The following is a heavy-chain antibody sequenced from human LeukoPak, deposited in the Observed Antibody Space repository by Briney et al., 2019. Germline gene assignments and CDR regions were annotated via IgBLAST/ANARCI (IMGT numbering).Heavy chain of an antibody. V-gene: IGHV3-30*03. J-gene: IGHJ4*02. CDR2: ISYDGSNK. CDR1: GFTFSSYA. CDR3: AQGTGIAAAGEY. Sequence: HTGGSLRLSCAASGFTFSSYAMSWVRQAPGKGLEWVAVISYDGSNKYYADSVKGRFTISRDNSKNTLYVQMNSLRAEDTAVYYCAQGTGIAAAGEYWGQGTLVTVSS. D-gene: IGHD6-13*01.